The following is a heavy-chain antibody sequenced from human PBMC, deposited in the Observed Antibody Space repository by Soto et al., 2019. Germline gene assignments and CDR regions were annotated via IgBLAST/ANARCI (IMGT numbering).Heavy chain of an antibody. D-gene: IGHD1-26*01. CDR2: IIPVFGTA. J-gene: IGHJ5*01. Sequence: QVQLVQAGAEEKKPGSSVKVSCKASGGVFRNYAINWVRQSPGQGLEWMGGIIPVFGTADYPQKFQGRVTNTADESTTTAYMELTSLKTEDTAVYFCAGDRWGSYSFDSWGQGTLVTVAS. CDR3: AGDRWGSYSFDS. CDR1: GGVFRNYA. V-gene: IGHV1-69*01.